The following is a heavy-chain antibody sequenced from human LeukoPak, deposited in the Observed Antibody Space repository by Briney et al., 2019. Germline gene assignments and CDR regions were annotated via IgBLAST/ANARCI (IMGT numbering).Heavy chain of an antibody. D-gene: IGHD3-22*01. Sequence: GGSLRLSCAASGFTFSSYAMSWVRQAPGKGLEWVSAISGSGGSTYYADSVKGRFTISRDNAKNSLYLQMNSLRAEDTAVYYCATMSGESMIVLAVFDYWGQGTLVTVSS. CDR1: GFTFSSYA. CDR2: ISGSGGST. CDR3: ATMSGESMIVLAVFDY. J-gene: IGHJ4*02. V-gene: IGHV3-23*01.